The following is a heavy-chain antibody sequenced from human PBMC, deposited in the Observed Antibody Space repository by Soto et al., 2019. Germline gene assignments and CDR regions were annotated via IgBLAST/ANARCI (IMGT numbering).Heavy chain of an antibody. CDR1: GGSFSGYY. D-gene: IGHD3-10*01. V-gene: IGHV4-34*01. CDR3: ARALNGSGSYYHFQH. J-gene: IGHJ1*01. CDR2: INHSGST. Sequence: QVQLQQWGAGLLKPSETLSLTCAVYGGSFSGYYWSWIRQPPGKGLEWIGEINHSGSTNYNPSLKSRVTISVDTSKNQLSLKLSSVTAADTAVYYCARALNGSGSYYHFQHWGQGTLVTVSS.